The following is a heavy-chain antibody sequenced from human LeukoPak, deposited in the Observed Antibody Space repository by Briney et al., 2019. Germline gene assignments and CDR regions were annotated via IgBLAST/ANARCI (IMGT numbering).Heavy chain of an antibody. Sequence: GGSLRLSCVASGFTFSTYGMSWVRQAPGKGLEWVSAISGSGGSTYYADSVKGRFTISRDNSKNTLYLQMNSLRAEDTAVYYCAKDSPYDSSGYYYYWGQGTLVTVSS. CDR1: GFTFSTYG. J-gene: IGHJ4*02. CDR2: ISGSGGST. D-gene: IGHD3-22*01. CDR3: AKDSPYDSSGYYYY. V-gene: IGHV3-23*01.